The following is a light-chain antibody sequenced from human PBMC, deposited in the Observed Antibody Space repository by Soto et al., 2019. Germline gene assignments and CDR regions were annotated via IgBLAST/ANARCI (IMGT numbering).Light chain of an antibody. J-gene: IGLJ1*01. CDR3: SSYGGSNNFV. CDR2: EVS. CDR1: SSDVGGYNY. Sequence: QSALTEPPSASGSPGQSVTISCTGTSSDVGGYNYVSWYQQHPGKAPKLMIYEVSERPSGVPDRFSGSKSGNTASLTVSGLQAEDEADYYCSSYGGSNNFVFGTGTKVTVL. V-gene: IGLV2-8*01.